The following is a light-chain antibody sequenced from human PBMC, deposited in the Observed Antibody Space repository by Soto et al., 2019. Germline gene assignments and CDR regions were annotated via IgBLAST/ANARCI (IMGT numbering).Light chain of an antibody. CDR3: CSYAGTYTYV. Sequence: QSALTQPASVSGSPGQSVTISCTGTSSDVGSYNYVSWYQQHPGKVPKLMIYDVSKRPSGVPDRFSGSKSGNTASLTISGLQAEDEADYYRCSYAGTYTYVFGTGTKLTVL. CDR2: DVS. V-gene: IGLV2-11*01. CDR1: SSDVGSYNY. J-gene: IGLJ1*01.